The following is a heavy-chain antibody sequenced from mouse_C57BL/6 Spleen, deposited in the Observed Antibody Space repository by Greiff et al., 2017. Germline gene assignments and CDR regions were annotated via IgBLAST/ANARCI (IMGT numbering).Heavy chain of an antibody. Sequence: VQRVESGPELVKPGASVKLSCKASGYTFTSYDINWVKQRPGQGLEWIGWIYPRDGSTKYNEKFKGKATLTVDTSSSTAYMELHSLTSEDSAVYFCARADDGHYYAMDYWGQGTSVTVSS. V-gene: IGHV1-85*01. J-gene: IGHJ4*01. D-gene: IGHD2-3*01. CDR3: ARADDGHYYAMDY. CDR1: GYTFTSYD. CDR2: IYPRDGST.